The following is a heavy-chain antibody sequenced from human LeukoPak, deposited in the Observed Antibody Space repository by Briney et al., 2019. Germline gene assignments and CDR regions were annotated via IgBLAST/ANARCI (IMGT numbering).Heavy chain of an antibody. CDR3: AREARYGDYFEH. V-gene: IGHV3-7*01. Sequence: PGGSLRLSCAASGFTFSSYWMSWVRQAPGKGLEWMANINQDGSGKYYVDSVKGRFTISRDNAKNSLYLQMNSLRAEDTAVYYCAREARYGDYFEHWGQGTLVTVSS. CDR2: INQDGSGK. CDR1: GFTFSSYW. D-gene: IGHD3-10*01. J-gene: IGHJ4*02.